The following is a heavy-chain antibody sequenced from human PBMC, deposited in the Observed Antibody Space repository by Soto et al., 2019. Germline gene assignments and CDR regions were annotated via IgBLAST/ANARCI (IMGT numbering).Heavy chain of an antibody. CDR3: ARDGYRYGVYNYFGMDV. V-gene: IGHV1-2*04. Sequence: ASVKVSCKASGYTFTGYYMHCVRQAPGQGLEWMGWINPNSGGTNYAQKFQGWVTMTRDTSISTAYMELNSLRVEDTAVYYCARDGYRYGVYNYFGMDVWGQGTTVTVSS. J-gene: IGHJ6*02. CDR2: INPNSGGT. D-gene: IGHD5-18*01. CDR1: GYTFTGYY.